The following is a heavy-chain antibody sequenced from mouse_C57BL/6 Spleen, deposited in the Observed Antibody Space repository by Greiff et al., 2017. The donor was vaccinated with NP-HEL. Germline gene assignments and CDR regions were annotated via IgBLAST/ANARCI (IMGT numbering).Heavy chain of an antibody. CDR3: TALQLGRWNYFDY. V-gene: IGHV6-3*01. D-gene: IGHD4-1*02. CDR2: IRLKSDNYAT. CDR1: GFTFSNYW. Sequence: EVKLQESGGGLVQPGGSMKLSCVASGFTFSNYWMNWVRQSPEKGLEWVAQIRLKSDNYATHYAESVKGRFTISRDDSKSSVYLQMNNLRAEDTGIYYCTALQLGRWNYFDYWGQGTTLTVSS. J-gene: IGHJ2*01.